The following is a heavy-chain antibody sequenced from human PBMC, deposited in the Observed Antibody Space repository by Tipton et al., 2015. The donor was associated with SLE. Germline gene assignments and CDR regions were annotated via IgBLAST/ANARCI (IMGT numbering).Heavy chain of an antibody. J-gene: IGHJ1*01. CDR2: ISSSGYAI. V-gene: IGHV3-48*03. Sequence: SLRLSCAASGFTFSSYEMNWVRQAPGKGLESVAYISSSGYAIYYADSVKGRFAISRDNANNSLYLQMSSLRAEDTAVYYCARDLYISGFWGQGTLVTVSS. CDR3: ARDLYISGF. CDR1: GFTFSSYE. D-gene: IGHD6-19*01.